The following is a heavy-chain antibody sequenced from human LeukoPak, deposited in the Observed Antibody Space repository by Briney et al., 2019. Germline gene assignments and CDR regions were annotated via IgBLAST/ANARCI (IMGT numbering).Heavy chain of an antibody. Sequence: PGGSLRLSCAASGFTFSRYNIHWVRQAPGKGLGWVAVLSYDGSNEYYADSVKGRFTISRDNSKNTVYLQMNSLKAEDTAVYYCAREKAVAGRGWFDPWGQGTLVTVSS. CDR1: GFTFSRYN. CDR3: AREKAVAGRGWFDP. V-gene: IGHV3-30*01. D-gene: IGHD6-19*01. CDR2: LSYDGSNE. J-gene: IGHJ5*02.